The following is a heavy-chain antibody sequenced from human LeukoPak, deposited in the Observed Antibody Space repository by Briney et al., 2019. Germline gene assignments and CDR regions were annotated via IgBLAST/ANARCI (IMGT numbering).Heavy chain of an antibody. V-gene: IGHV4-34*01. CDR3: ARGPGGGSSPNDASDI. J-gene: IGHJ3*02. Sequence: WETLSPTCAVYGGSFSGYYWSWIRQPPGKGLEWIGEINHSGSTNYNPSLKSRVTISVDTSKNQFSLKLSSVSAADTAVYYCARGPGGGSSPNDASDICGQGTMVTVSS. CDR2: INHSGST. CDR1: GGSFSGYY. D-gene: IGHD3-10*01.